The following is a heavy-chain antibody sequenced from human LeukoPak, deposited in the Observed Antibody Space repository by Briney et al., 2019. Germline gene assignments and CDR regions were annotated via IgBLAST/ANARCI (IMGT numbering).Heavy chain of an antibody. V-gene: IGHV5-10-1*01. Sequence: GESLKISCKGSGYRFTSYWISWVRQMPGKGLEWMGRVDPSDSYTNYSPSFQGHVTISADKSISTAYLQWSSLKASDTAMYYCARRALPPAYCGGDCFDAFDIWGQGTMVTVSS. J-gene: IGHJ3*02. CDR1: GYRFTSYW. D-gene: IGHD2-21*02. CDR2: VDPSDSYT. CDR3: ARRALPPAYCGGDCFDAFDI.